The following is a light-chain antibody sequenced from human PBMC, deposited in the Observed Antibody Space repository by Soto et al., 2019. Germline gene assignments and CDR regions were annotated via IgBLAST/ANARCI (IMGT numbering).Light chain of an antibody. CDR1: QSLLHSNGYNY. CDR3: MQARQTPNT. Sequence: DIVMTQSPLSLPVTPVDPASISFRSSQSLLHSNGYNYLDWYLQKPGQSPQLLIYLGSNRASGVPDRFSGSGSGTDFTLNISRVEAEDVGVYFCMQARQTPNTFGQGTRLEIK. V-gene: IGKV2-28*01. CDR2: LGS. J-gene: IGKJ5*01.